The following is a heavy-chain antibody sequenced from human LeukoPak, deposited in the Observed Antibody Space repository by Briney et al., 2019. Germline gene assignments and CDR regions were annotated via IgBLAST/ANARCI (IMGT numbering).Heavy chain of an antibody. J-gene: IGHJ4*02. D-gene: IGHD2-21*02. CDR2: IIPVFGTA. V-gene: IGHV1-69*13. CDR3: ARSIGSYCGGDCYWEMFDY. CDR1: GGTFSSYA. Sequence: GASVKVSCKASGGTFSSYAISWVRQAPGQGLEWMGGIIPVFGTANYAQKFQGRVTITADESTSTAYMELSSLRSEDTAVYYCARSIGSYCGGDCYWEMFDYWGQGTLVTVSS.